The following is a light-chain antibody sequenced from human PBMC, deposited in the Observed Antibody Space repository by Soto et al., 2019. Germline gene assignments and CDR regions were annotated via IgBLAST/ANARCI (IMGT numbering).Light chain of an antibody. CDR2: EVS. V-gene: IGLV2-14*01. J-gene: IGLJ1*01. Sequence: QSALTQPASVSGSPGQSITISCTGTSSDVGGYNYVSWHQQHPGKAPKLMIFEVSYRPSGVSDRFSGSKFGNTASLTISGLQADDEADYYCSSNTRSSLYVFGTGTKLTVL. CDR3: SSNTRSSLYV. CDR1: SSDVGGYNY.